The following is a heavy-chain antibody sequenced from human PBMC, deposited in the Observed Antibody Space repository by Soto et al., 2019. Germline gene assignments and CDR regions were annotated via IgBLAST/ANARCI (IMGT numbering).Heavy chain of an antibody. CDR1: GYSFTIYW. CDR2: IYPDDSDT. CDR3: ARGYCSSSSCYKGFDY. Sequence: DSLKISCQGAGYSFTIYWVAWVRQMPGKGLEWMGIIYPDDSDTRYSPSFQGQVTISADKSISTAYLQWSSLKASDTAMYYCARGYCSSSSCYKGFDYWGQGTLVTVSS. J-gene: IGHJ4*02. V-gene: IGHV5-51*01. D-gene: IGHD2-2*02.